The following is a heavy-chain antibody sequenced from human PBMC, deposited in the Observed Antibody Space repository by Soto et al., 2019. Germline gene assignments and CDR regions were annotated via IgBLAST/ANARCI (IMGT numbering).Heavy chain of an antibody. Sequence: QVQLQESGPGLVKPSGTLSLTCAVSGGSISSSNWWSWVRQPPGKGLEWIGEIYHSGSTNYNPSLKSRVTITGDKSKNQFDLKLSSVTAADTAVYYCAGESRTLWFGELPHLDYWGQGTLVTVSS. CDR1: GGSISSSNW. D-gene: IGHD3-10*01. CDR3: AGESRTLWFGELPHLDY. CDR2: IYHSGST. J-gene: IGHJ4*02. V-gene: IGHV4-4*02.